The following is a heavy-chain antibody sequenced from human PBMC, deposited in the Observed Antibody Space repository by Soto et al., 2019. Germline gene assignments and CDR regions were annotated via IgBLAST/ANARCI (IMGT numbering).Heavy chain of an antibody. CDR3: ARDSKRGYSGYDKLDY. V-gene: IGHV4-59*01. CDR2: IYYSGSA. CDR1: GGSISSYY. D-gene: IGHD5-12*01. J-gene: IGHJ4*02. Sequence: SETLSLTCTVSGGSISSYYWSWIRQPPGKGLEWIGYIYYSGSANYNPSLKSRVTISVDTSKNQFSLKLSSVTAADTAVYYCARDSKRGYSGYDKLDYWGQGTLVTVSS.